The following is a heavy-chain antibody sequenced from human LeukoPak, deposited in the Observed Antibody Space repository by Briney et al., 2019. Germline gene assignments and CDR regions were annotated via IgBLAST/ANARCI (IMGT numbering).Heavy chain of an antibody. Sequence: GGSLRLSCAASGSTFSSYAMSWVRQAPGKGLEWVSAISGSGGSTYYADSVKGRFTISRDNSKNTLYLQMNSLRAEDTAVYYCARHQDYYDSSGYTHWGQGTLVTVSS. D-gene: IGHD3-22*01. CDR1: GSTFSSYA. V-gene: IGHV3-23*01. CDR2: ISGSGGST. J-gene: IGHJ4*02. CDR3: ARHQDYYDSSGYTH.